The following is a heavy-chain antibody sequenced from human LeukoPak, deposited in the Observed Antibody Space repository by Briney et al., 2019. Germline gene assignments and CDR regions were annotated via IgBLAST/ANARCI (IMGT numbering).Heavy chain of an antibody. CDR1: GDSISNFY. Sequence: PSETLSLTCTVSGDSISNFYWNWIRQSPGKGLEWIGYIYDSGRTYYNPSLKSRVAISVDKSKNQFSLRLNSITAADTAVYYCARGGHLVEVPAAIPPLWFNPWGQGTLVTVSS. D-gene: IGHD2-2*02. CDR3: ARGGHLVEVPAAIPPLWFNP. V-gene: IGHV4-30-4*08. CDR2: IYDSGRT. J-gene: IGHJ5*02.